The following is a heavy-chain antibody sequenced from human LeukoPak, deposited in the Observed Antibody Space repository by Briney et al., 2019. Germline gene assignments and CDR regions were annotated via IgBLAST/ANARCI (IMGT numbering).Heavy chain of an antibody. Sequence: SGTLSLTCAVSGGSISGSNWCWWSWVRQPPGKGLEWIGEIHHTGSTNYNPSLKSRVTISLDKSKNQFSLTLTSVTAADTAMYYCATRYSVWPKWGPGTLVTVSS. CDR1: GGSISGSNW. J-gene: IGHJ4*02. CDR2: IHHTGST. CDR3: ATRYSVWPK. D-gene: IGHD5/OR15-5a*01. V-gene: IGHV4-4*02.